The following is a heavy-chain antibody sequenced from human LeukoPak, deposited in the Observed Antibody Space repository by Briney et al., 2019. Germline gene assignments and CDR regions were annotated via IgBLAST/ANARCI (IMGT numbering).Heavy chain of an antibody. Sequence: GGSLRLSCAASGFTFSSNGMHWVRQAPGKGLEWVAVIWYDGSKKYYADSVKGRFTISRDNSKNTLYLQMNSLRAEDTAVYFCARMKASYCDYWGQGTLVTVSS. J-gene: IGHJ4*02. CDR1: GFTFSSNG. CDR3: ARMKASYCDY. V-gene: IGHV3-33*01. CDR2: IWYDGSKK.